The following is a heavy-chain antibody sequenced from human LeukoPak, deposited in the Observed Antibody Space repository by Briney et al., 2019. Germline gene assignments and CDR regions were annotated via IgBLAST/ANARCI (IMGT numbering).Heavy chain of an antibody. D-gene: IGHD3-22*01. V-gene: IGHV1-8*01. CDR1: GYTFTSYD. Sequence: ASVKVSCKASGYTFTSYDINWVRQATGQGLEWMGWMNPNSGNTGYAQKFQGRVTMTRNTSISTAYMELSSLRSEDTAVYYCARAAYYYDSSAISPAGYWGQGTLVTVSS. CDR3: ARAAYYYDSSAISPAGY. J-gene: IGHJ4*02. CDR2: MNPNSGNT.